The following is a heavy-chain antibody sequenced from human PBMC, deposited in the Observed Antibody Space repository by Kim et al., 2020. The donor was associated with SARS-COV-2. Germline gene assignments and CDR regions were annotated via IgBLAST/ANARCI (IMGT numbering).Heavy chain of an antibody. D-gene: IGHD3-10*01. CDR2: IYYSGST. V-gene: IGHV4-31*03. CDR3: ARGKILLWFGELSNWFDP. J-gene: IGHJ5*02. Sequence: SETLSLTCTVSGGSISSGGYYWSWIRQHPGKGLEWIGYIYYSGSTYYNPSLKSRVTISVDTSKNQFSLKLSSVTAADTAVYYCARGKILLWFGELSNWFDPWGPGTLVTVSS. CDR1: GGSISSGGYY.